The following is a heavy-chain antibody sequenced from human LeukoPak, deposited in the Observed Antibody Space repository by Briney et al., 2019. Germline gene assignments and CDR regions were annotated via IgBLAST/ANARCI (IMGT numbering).Heavy chain of an antibody. CDR1: GFTFSSYA. CDR3: VKGIKGWFGESYDY. J-gene: IGHJ4*02. Sequence: GGSLRLACSASGFTFSSYAMHWVRQAPGKGLEYVSGISSNGGTTHYADSVKGRFTISRDNSKNTLYVQMNSLRVEDTAVYYCVKGIKGWFGESYDYWGQGTLVTVSS. CDR2: ISSNGGTT. D-gene: IGHD3-10*01. V-gene: IGHV3-64*05.